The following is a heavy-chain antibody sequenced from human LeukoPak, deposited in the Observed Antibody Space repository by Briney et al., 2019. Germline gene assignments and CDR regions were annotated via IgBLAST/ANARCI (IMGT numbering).Heavy chain of an antibody. CDR2: IYYSGST. Sequence: SETLSLTCTVSGGSISSYYWSWIRQPPGKGLEWIGYIYYSGSTNYNASLKSRVTISVDTSKNQFSLKLSSVTAADTAVYYCARGRFWIQLWSSKSEGFDYWGQGTLVTVSS. CDR3: ARGRFWIQLWSSKSEGFDY. V-gene: IGHV4-59*01. J-gene: IGHJ4*02. D-gene: IGHD5-18*01. CDR1: GGSISSYY.